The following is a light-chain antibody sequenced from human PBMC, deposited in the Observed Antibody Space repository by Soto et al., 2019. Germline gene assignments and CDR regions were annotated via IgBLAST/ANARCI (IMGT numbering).Light chain of an antibody. CDR2: DAS. Sequence: ELVLTQSPATLSLSPGERATLSCRASQSVSSYLAWYQQKPGQAPRLLIYDASNRATGIPARFSGSGSGTDFTLTISSLEPEDFAVYYCQQRSNRFGQGTRLEIK. CDR1: QSVSSY. J-gene: IGKJ5*01. CDR3: QQRSNR. V-gene: IGKV3-11*01.